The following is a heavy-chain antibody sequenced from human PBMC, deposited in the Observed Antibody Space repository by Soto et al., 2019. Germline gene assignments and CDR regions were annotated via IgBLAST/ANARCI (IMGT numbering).Heavy chain of an antibody. CDR3: ERETRVGHYGEYGY. J-gene: IGHJ4*02. CDR1: GFTVSSNY. D-gene: IGHD4-17*01. CDR2: IYSGGST. V-gene: IGHV3-53*01. Sequence: GGSLRLSCAASGFTVSSNYMSWVRQAPGKGLEWVSVIYSGGSTYYADSVKGRFTISRDNSKNTLYLQMNSLRAEDTAVYYCERETRVGHYGEYGYWGQGTLVTVSS.